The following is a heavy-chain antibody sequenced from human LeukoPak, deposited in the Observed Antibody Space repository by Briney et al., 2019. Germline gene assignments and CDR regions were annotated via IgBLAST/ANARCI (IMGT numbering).Heavy chain of an antibody. CDR1: RGSISNYY. J-gene: IGHJ6*02. CDR3: ARVGGGRYYYYGMDV. CDR2: IYYTGST. V-gene: IGHV4-59*12. D-gene: IGHD3-16*01. Sequence: SETLSLTCTVSRGSISNYYWSWIRQPPGKGLEWIGYIYYTGSTNYNPSLKSRVTISVDTSKNQFSLKLSSVTAADTAVYYCARVGGGRYYYYGMDVWGQGTTVTVSS.